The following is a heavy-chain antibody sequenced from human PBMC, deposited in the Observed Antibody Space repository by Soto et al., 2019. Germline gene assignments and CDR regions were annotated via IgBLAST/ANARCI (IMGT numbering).Heavy chain of an antibody. D-gene: IGHD2-2*02. CDR3: ARAYCSSTSCYTGTDWFDP. CDR1: GYTFTGYY. J-gene: IGHJ5*02. V-gene: IGHV1-2*04. CDR2: INPNSGGT. Sequence: ASVKVSCKASGYTFTGYYMHWVRQAPGQGLEWMGWINPNSGGTNYAQKFQGWVTMTRDTSISTAYMELSRLRSDDTAVYYCARAYCSSTSCYTGTDWFDPWGQETLVTVSS.